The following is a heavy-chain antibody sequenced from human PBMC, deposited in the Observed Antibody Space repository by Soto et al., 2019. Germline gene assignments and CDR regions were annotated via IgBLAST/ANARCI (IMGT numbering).Heavy chain of an antibody. CDR2: IHPGDSDT. CDR1: GFSFSKYT. V-gene: IGHV5-51*01. D-gene: IGHD4-17*01. J-gene: IGHJ6*02. CDR3: TLFYGDSYYYYNGMDG. Sequence: PGESLKISCEGSGFSFSKYTVGWVRQIPGKGLEWMGIIHPGDSDTRYSPSFQGQVTISADKSISTAYLQWSSLKASDTAMYYCTLFYGDSYYYYNGMDGWGQGTTVTVS.